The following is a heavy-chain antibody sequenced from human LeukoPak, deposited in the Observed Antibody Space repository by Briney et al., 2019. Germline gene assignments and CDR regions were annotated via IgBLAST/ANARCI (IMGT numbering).Heavy chain of an antibody. CDR1: GFTFSSYS. CDR2: ISSSSSYI. Sequence: GGSLRLSCAASGFTFSSYSMNWVRQAPGKGLEWVSSISSSSSYIYYADSVKGRFTISRDNAKNSLYLQMNSLRAEDTAVYYCARARASGWYVDWFDPWGQGTLVTVSS. CDR3: ARARASGWYVDWFDP. D-gene: IGHD6-19*01. J-gene: IGHJ5*02. V-gene: IGHV3-21*01.